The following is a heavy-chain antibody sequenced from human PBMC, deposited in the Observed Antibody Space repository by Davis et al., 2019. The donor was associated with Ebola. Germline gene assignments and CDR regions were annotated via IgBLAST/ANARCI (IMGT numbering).Heavy chain of an antibody. J-gene: IGHJ4*02. Sequence: ASVKVSCKASGGTFSSYAISWVRQAPGQGLEWLGIINPGGGSTTYAQKFQGRVTMTRDTSTSTVYMDLSSLRSEDTAVYYCARLGQQLLLGDWDYWGQGTLVTVSA. D-gene: IGHD2-2*01. V-gene: IGHV1-46*01. CDR3: ARLGQQLLLGDWDY. CDR1: GGTFSSYA. CDR2: INPGGGST.